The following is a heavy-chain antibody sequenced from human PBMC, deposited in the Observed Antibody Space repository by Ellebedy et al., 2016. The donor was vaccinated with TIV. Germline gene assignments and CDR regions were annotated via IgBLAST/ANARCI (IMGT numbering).Heavy chain of an antibody. Sequence: MPSETLSLTCTVPRGSLSSHFWSWIRQPPGKGLEWIGYIYYTGSTNYNPSLKSRVTISVDTSKNQFSLKLSSVTAADTAVYYCARGEVTLYYYGMDVWGQGTTVTVSS. V-gene: IGHV4-59*11. CDR1: RGSLSSHF. CDR3: ARGEVTLYYYGMDV. J-gene: IGHJ6*02. CDR2: IYYTGST.